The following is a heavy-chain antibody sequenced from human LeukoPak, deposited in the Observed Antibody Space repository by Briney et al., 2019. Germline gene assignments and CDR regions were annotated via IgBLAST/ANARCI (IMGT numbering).Heavy chain of an antibody. D-gene: IGHD6-13*01. CDR2: INHSGST. CDR1: GGSFSGYY. V-gene: IGHV4-34*01. CDR3: AREKYSSSPGGAFDI. J-gene: IGHJ3*02. Sequence: PSETLSLTCAVYGGSFSGYYWSWIRQPPGKGLEWIGEINHSGSTNYNPSLKSRVTISVDTSKNQFSLKLSSVTAADTAVYYCAREKYSSSPGGAFDIWGQGTMVTVSS.